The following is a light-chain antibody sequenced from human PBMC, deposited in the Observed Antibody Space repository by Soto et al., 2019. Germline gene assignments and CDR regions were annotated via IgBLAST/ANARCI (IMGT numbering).Light chain of an antibody. CDR2: GAS. J-gene: IGKJ5*01. Sequence: EIVLTQSPATLSLSPGERATLSCRASQSVSSSYLAWYQQKPGQTPSLLIYGASSRATGIPDRFSGSGSGTDFALTISRLETEDFAVYCGQQYGSSPPITFGQGTRLEIK. CDR3: QQYGSSPPIT. V-gene: IGKV3-20*01. CDR1: QSVSSSY.